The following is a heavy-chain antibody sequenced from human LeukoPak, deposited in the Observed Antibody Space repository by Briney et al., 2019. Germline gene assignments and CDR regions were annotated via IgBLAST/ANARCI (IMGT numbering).Heavy chain of an antibody. J-gene: IGHJ5*02. CDR3: ARGSGGFVYSGYNWFDP. V-gene: IGHV4-39*07. D-gene: IGHD5-12*01. CDR2: IYYSGST. Sequence: SETLSLTCTVSGGSISSSSYYWGWIRQPPGKGLEWIGSIYYSGSTYYNPSLKSRVTISVDTSKNQFSLKLSSVTAADTAVYYCARGSGGFVYSGYNWFDPWGQGTLATVSS. CDR1: GGSISSSSYY.